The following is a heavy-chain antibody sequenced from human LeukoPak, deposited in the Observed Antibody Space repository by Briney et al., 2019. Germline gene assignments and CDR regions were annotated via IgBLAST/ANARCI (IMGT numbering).Heavy chain of an antibody. CDR2: IYYSGST. CDR3: AREGSDYGDYRHDWFDP. CDR1: GGSISSYY. J-gene: IGHJ5*02. V-gene: IGHV4-59*01. D-gene: IGHD4-17*01. Sequence: PSETLSLTCTVSGGSISSYYWSWIRQPPGKGLEWIGYIYYSGSTNYNPSLKSRVTISVDTSKNQFSLKLSSVTAADTAVYYCAREGSDYGDYRHDWFDPWGQGTLVTVSS.